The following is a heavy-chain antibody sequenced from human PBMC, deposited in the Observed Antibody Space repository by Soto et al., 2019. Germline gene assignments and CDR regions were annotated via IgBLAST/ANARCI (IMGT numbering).Heavy chain of an antibody. J-gene: IGHJ2*01. D-gene: IGHD1-26*01. CDR3: ARDRMGAGFSL. Sequence: QVQLVESGGGVVQPGRSLRLSCAADRFTFSTYGVQWVRQAPGKGLEWVAAIWYDGSDKYYADSVKGRFTISRDNSKNTLYLQMNSLRAEDTAVYYCARDRMGAGFSLWGRGTLVTVSS. CDR2: IWYDGSDK. CDR1: RFTFSTYG. V-gene: IGHV3-33*01.